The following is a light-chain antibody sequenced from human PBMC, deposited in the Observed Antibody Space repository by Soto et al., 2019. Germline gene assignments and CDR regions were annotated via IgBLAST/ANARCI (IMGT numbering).Light chain of an antibody. CDR2: DVS. CDR1: SSDVGGYNY. Sequence: QSVLTHPASVSGSHGQSITISCTGTSSDVGGYNYVSWYQQHPGKAPKLMIYDVSNRPSGVSNRFSGSKSGNTASLTISGLQTEDEADYYCSSYTSSSTPVVFGGGTKVTVL. J-gene: IGLJ2*01. CDR3: SSYTSSSTPVV. V-gene: IGLV2-14*01.